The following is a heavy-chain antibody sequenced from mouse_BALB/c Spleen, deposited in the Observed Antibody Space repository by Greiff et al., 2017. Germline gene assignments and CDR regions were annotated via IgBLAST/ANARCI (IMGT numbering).Heavy chain of an antibody. J-gene: IGHJ4*01. V-gene: IGHV5-6-5*01. CDR3: ARDYYASYAMDY. CDR2: ISSGGST. CDR1: GFTFSSYA. Sequence: EVMLVESGGGLVKPGGSLKLSCAASGFTFSSYAMSWVRQTPEKRLEWVASISSGGSTYYPDSVKGRFTISRDNARNILYLQMSSLRSEDTAMYYCARDYYASYAMDYWGQGTSVTVSS. D-gene: IGHD1-1*01.